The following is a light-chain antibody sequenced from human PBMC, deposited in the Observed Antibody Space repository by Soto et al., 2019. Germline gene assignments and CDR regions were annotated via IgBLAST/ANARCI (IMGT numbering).Light chain of an antibody. CDR3: QTWGTGHWV. CDR2: LNSDGSH. CDR1: SGHSSYA. J-gene: IGLJ3*02. Sequence: QPVLTQSPSASASLGASVKLTCTLSSGHSSYAIAWHQQQPEKGPRYLMKLNSDGSHSKGDGIPDRFSGSSSGAERYLTISSLQSGDEADYYCQTWGTGHWVFGGGTKLTVL. V-gene: IGLV4-69*01.